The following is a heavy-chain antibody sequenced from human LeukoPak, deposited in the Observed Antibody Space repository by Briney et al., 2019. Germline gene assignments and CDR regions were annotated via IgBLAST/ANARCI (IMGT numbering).Heavy chain of an antibody. V-gene: IGHV1-2*02. Sequence: ASVTVSFKASGYTFSGFYIHWVGQAPGQGREWMGWINPNSGVTNYAQKLQGRVTITRDTSIDTAYMQLSRLRSDDTAVYYCAKDRYGDYEAPFHYYMDAWGRGTTVTVSS. CDR2: INPNSGVT. CDR3: AKDRYGDYEAPFHYYMDA. J-gene: IGHJ6*03. CDR1: GYTFSGFY. D-gene: IGHD5-12*01.